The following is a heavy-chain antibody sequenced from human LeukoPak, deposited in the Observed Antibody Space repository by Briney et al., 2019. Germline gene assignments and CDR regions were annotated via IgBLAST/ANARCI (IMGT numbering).Heavy chain of an antibody. CDR2: INPNSGGT. D-gene: IGHD6-13*01. Sequence: GASVKVSCTASGYTFTRYYLHWVRQAPGQGLEWMGWINPNSGGTNYAQKFQGRVTMTRDTSISTAYMELSRLRSDDTAVYYCATTRGLQLYDAFDIWGQGTMVTVSS. V-gene: IGHV1-2*02. CDR3: ATTRGLQLYDAFDI. CDR1: GYTFTRYY. J-gene: IGHJ3*02.